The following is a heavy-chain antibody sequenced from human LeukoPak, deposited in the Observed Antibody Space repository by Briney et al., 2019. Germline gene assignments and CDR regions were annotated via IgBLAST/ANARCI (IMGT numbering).Heavy chain of an antibody. J-gene: IGHJ5*02. V-gene: IGHV1-18*01. D-gene: IGHD2-2*01. CDR3: ARSLGYCSSTSCSPHGNWFDP. CDR2: ISAYNGNT. CDR1: GYTLTSYG. Sequence: ASVKVSCKASGYTLTSYGISWVRQAPGQGLEWMGWISAYNGNTNYAQKLQGRVTMTTDTSTSTAYMELRSLRSDDTAVYYCARSLGYCSSTSCSPHGNWFDPWGQGTLVTVSS.